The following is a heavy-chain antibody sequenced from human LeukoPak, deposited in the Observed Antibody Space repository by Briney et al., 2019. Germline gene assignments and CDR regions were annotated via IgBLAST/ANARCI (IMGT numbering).Heavy chain of an antibody. CDR3: ARGVVGQLWDTYFDY. V-gene: IGHV1-69*13. Sequence: SVKVSCKASGGTFSSYAISWVRQAPGQGLEWMGGIIPIFGTANYAQKFQGRVTITADESTSTAYMELSGLRSEDTAVYYCARGVVGQLWDTYFDYWGQGTLVTVSS. CDR2: IIPIFGTA. D-gene: IGHD5-18*01. CDR1: GGTFSSYA. J-gene: IGHJ4*02.